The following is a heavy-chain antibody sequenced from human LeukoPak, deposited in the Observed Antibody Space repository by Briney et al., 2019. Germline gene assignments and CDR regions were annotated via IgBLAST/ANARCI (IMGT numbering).Heavy chain of an antibody. D-gene: IGHD3-22*01. CDR3: AREAYYYDKGKAFDI. J-gene: IGHJ3*02. Sequence: GGSLRLSCAASGFTFSDYYMSWIRQAPGKGLEWVSYISSSGSTIYYADSVKGRFTISRDNAKNSLYLQMNSLRAEDTAVYYCAREAYYYDKGKAFDIWGQGTMVTVPS. CDR1: GFTFSDYY. V-gene: IGHV3-11*04. CDR2: ISSSGSTI.